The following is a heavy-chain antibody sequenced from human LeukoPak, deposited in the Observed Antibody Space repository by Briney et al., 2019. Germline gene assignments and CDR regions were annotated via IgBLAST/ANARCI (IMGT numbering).Heavy chain of an antibody. CDR3: ARAPGYSYGKFDY. CDR1: GYSFTTYW. V-gene: IGHV5-51*01. J-gene: IGHJ4*02. D-gene: IGHD5-18*01. Sequence: GESLEISCKGSGYSFTTYWIGWVRQMPGKGLEWMGIIYPGDSDTRYSPSFQGQVAISADKSISTAYLQWSSLKPSDTAMYYCARAPGYSYGKFDYWGQGTLVTVSS. CDR2: IYPGDSDT.